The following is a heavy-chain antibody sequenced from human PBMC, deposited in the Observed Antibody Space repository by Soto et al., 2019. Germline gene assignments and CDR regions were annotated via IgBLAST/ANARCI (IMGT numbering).Heavy chain of an antibody. D-gene: IGHD3-9*01. CDR1: GDSINSDNYY. CDR2: IYYRGNP. J-gene: IGHJ4*02. Sequence: QLQLQESGPGLVKPSETLSLTCSVSGDSINSDNYYWGWIRQPPGKGLEWIGSIYYRGNPYYNPSLTTRVTISLDKSKSEFSRKLNSVTAADSAVYFCARLEGLATISYYFDYWGQGTLVTVSS. V-gene: IGHV4-39*01. CDR3: ARLEGLATISYYFDY.